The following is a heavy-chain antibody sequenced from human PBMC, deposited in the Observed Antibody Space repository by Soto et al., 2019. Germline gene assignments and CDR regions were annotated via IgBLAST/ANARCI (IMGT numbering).Heavy chain of an antibody. CDR3: AKGPLFWSGYYPDY. CDR2: ISSSGSTI. D-gene: IGHD3-3*01. J-gene: IGHJ4*02. CDR1: GFTFSDYY. V-gene: IGHV3-11*01. Sequence: GGSLRLSCAASGFTFSDYYMSWIRQAPGKGLEWVSYISSSGSTIYYADSVKGRFTISRDNSKNTLYLQMNSLRAEDTAVYYCAKGPLFWSGYYPDYWGQGTLVTVSS.